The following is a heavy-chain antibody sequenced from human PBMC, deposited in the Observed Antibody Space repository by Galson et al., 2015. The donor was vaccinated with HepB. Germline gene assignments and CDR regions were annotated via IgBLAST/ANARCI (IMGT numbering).Heavy chain of an antibody. J-gene: IGHJ4*02. CDR2: ISYDGSNK. CDR1: GFTFSSYA. CDR3: ARGHTLLGFSYGEFFDY. D-gene: IGHD5-18*01. V-gene: IGHV3-30-3*01. Sequence: SLRLSCAASGFTFSSYAMHWVRQAPGKGLEWVAVISYDGSNKYYADSVKGRFTISRDNSKNTLYLQMNSLRAEDTAVYYCARGHTLLGFSYGEFFDYWGQGTLVTVSS.